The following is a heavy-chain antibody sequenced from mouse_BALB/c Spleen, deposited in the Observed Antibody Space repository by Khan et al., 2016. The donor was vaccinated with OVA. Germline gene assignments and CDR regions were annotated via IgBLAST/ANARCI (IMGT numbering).Heavy chain of an antibody. Sequence: EVQLQESGPGLVKPSQSLSLTCSVTGYSITSGYYWNWIRQFPGNKLEWMGSISSDGSNNYSPSLKTRVSIPRDTSKNPFFLKLNSVTTEDTATYYCAINYYGDSLWFAYWGQGTLVTVSA. CDR3: AINYYGDSLWFAY. D-gene: IGHD1-1*02. V-gene: IGHV3-6*02. CDR2: ISSDGSN. J-gene: IGHJ3*01. CDR1: GYSITSGYY.